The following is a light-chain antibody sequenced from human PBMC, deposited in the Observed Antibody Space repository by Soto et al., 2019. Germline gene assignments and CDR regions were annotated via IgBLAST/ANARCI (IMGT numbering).Light chain of an antibody. Sequence: QSALTQPPSASGSPGQSVTISCTGTSSDVGGYNYVSWYQQHPGKAPKLMIYEVSKRPSGVPDRLSGSKSGNTASLTVSGIQAEDEADYYCSSYAGSNNYVFGPGTKLIVL. CDR2: EVS. CDR1: SSDVGGYNY. V-gene: IGLV2-8*01. J-gene: IGLJ1*01. CDR3: SSYAGSNNYV.